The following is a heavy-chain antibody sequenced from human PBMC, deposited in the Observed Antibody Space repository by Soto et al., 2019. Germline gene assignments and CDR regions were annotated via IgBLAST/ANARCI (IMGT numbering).Heavy chain of an antibody. V-gene: IGHV3-30*01. CDR3: ARDPSPYPSGWYGVDF. D-gene: IGHD6-19*01. CDR2: ISYNGTNN. CDR1: GFLFSAYS. Sequence: GGSVRLSCAASGFLFSAYSMLWVRQSPGKGLEMVAAISYNGTNNYYAEPLKARFTTSRCNSSNTLLLQVNSLRRDDTAMYYCARDPSPYPSGWYGVDFWGHGTLVTVSS. J-gene: IGHJ4*01.